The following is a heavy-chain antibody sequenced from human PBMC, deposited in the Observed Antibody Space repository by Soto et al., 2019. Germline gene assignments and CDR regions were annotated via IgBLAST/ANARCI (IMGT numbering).Heavy chain of an antibody. V-gene: IGHV4-59*01. CDR1: GGSISSYY. D-gene: IGHD2-15*01. Sequence: SETLSLTCTVSGGSISSYYWSWIRQPPGKGLEWIGYIYYSGSANYNPSLKSRVTISVDTSKNQFSLKLSSVTATDTAVYYCARGVVAAQNDYWGQGTLVTVSS. CDR3: ARGVVAAQNDY. CDR2: IYYSGSA. J-gene: IGHJ4*02.